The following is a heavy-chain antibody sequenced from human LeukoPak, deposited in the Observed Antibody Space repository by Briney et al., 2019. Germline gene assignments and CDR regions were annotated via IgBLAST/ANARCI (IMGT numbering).Heavy chain of an antibody. V-gene: IGHV3-53*01. D-gene: IGHD6-13*01. J-gene: IGHJ4*02. CDR1: GFTFSTNY. Sequence: GGSLRLSCAASGFTFSTNYMSWVRQAPGKGLEWVSLIYSSGSTYYADYVKGRFTISRDNSKNTLYLQMNSLRAEDTALYYCARTSVATAEDHFDFWGQGTLVTVSS. CDR2: IYSSGST. CDR3: ARTSVATAEDHFDF.